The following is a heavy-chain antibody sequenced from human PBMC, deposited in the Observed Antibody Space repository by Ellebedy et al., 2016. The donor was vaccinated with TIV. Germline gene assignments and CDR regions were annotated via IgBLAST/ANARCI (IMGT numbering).Heavy chain of an antibody. D-gene: IGHD1-1*01. CDR1: GFTLSDYS. CDR2: ISLSVNTM. CDR3: ARHTTSAYLFEY. V-gene: IGHV3-11*01. Sequence: PGGSLRLSCVASGFTLSDYSLSWVLHAPGKGLEWGARISLSVNTMYYADPVQGRFTISRDNAKHSLFLQMDHLRAEDTAVYFCARHTTSAYLFEYWGQGVLVTVSS. J-gene: IGHJ4*02.